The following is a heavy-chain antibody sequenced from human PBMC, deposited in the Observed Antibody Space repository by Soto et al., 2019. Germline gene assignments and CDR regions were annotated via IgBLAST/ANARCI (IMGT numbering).Heavy chain of an antibody. Sequence: PSETLSLTCTVSGYSINSGYIWGWVRRPPGQGLEWIGSRYSTGTTYYNPSLRRRVKMSVDTSKNQLSLVLRSVTAADTAVYYCVARATVVNSLWFDPWGQGTQVTVSS. CDR3: VARATVVNSLWFDP. J-gene: IGHJ5*02. CDR1: GYSINSGYI. V-gene: IGHV4-38-2*02. D-gene: IGHD1-1*01. CDR2: RYSTGTT.